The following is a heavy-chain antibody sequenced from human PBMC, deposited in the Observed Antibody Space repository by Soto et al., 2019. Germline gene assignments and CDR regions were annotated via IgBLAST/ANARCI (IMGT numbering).Heavy chain of an antibody. CDR2: INPDGTST. D-gene: IGHD2-21*01. Sequence: EVQLVESGGGLVQPGGSLRLSCAASRLTLRTYWMNWVRQVPGKGLVWVARINPDGTSTNYADSVKGRFTISRDNAKNTLSLQMTSLSGDATALYYCACGLAWFFSWGQGTLVAVSS. V-gene: IGHV3-74*01. CDR3: ACGLAWFFS. CDR1: RLTLRTYW. J-gene: IGHJ5*01.